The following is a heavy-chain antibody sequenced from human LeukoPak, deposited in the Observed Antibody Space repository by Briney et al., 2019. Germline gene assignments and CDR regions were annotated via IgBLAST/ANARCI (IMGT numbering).Heavy chain of an antibody. Sequence: GGSLRLSSAASGFTFSSYAMHWVRQAPGKGREWVAGISYDGSNKYYAASVKGRFTISRDNSKNTLYLQMNSLRAEDTAVYYCAMTYYYDSRPYGMDVWGQGTTVTVSS. CDR2: ISYDGSNK. CDR3: AMTYYYDSRPYGMDV. V-gene: IGHV3-30-3*01. D-gene: IGHD3-22*01. J-gene: IGHJ6*02. CDR1: GFTFSSYA.